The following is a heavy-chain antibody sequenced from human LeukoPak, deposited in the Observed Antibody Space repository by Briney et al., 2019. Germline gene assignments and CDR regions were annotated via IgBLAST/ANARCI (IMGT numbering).Heavy chain of an antibody. CDR1: GGSFSGYY. V-gene: IGHV4-34*01. D-gene: IGHD5-24*01. Sequence: PSETLSLTCAVYGGSFSGYYWSWIRQPPGKGLEWIGEINHSGSTNYNPSLKSRATISVDTSKNQFSLKLSSVTAADTAVYYCARGKRWLQLFWFDPWGQGTLVTVSS. CDR3: ARGKRWLQLFWFDP. CDR2: INHSGST. J-gene: IGHJ5*02.